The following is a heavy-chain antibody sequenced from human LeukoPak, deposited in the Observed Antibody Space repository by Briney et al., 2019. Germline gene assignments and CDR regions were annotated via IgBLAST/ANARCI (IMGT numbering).Heavy chain of an antibody. CDR1: GGTFSSYA. J-gene: IGHJ4*02. CDR3: ARDRVTTVTNGDY. Sequence: ASVKVSCKASGGTFSSYAISWVRQAPGQGLEGMGWISAYNGNTNYAQKLQGRVTMTTDTSTSTAYMELRSLRSDDTAVYYCARDRVTTVTNGDYWGQGTLVTVSS. D-gene: IGHD4-17*01. CDR2: ISAYNGNT. V-gene: IGHV1-18*01.